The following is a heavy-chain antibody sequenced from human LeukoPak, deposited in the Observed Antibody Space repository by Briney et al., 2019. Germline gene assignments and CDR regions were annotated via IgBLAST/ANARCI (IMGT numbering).Heavy chain of an antibody. D-gene: IGHD6-19*01. Sequence: GGSLRLSCAASGFTFSSYWMHWVRQAPGKGLVWVSRINSGGSSTSYADSVKGRFTISRDNAKNTLYLQMNSLRAEDTAVYYCARVLYSSGWYYFDYWGQGTLVTVSS. CDR3: ARVLYSSGWYYFDY. CDR2: INSGGSST. J-gene: IGHJ4*02. CDR1: GFTFSSYW. V-gene: IGHV3-74*01.